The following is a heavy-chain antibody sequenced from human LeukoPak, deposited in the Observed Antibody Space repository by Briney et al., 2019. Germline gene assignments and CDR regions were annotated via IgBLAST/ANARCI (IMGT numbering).Heavy chain of an antibody. CDR3: AKRKTSQEWYSDL. V-gene: IGHV3-23*01. J-gene: IGHJ2*01. CDR2: ISGSGSGT. Sequence: PGGSLRLSCAASGFTFSGYVMSWVRQAPGKGLEWVSCISGSGSGTYYADSVKGRFTISRDNSRNALYLQVNSLRADDTAVYYCAKRKTSQEWYSDLCGRGALLTASS. CDR1: GFTFSGYV.